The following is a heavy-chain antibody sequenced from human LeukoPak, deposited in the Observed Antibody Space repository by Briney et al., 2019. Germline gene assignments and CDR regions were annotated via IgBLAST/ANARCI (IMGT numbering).Heavy chain of an antibody. Sequence: GRSLRLSCAASGFTFSSYGMHWVRQAPGKGLEWVAVISYDGSNKYYADSVKGRFTTSRDNSKNTLYLQMNSLRAEDTAVYYCAKGEFIYDFWSGYSDDAFDIWGQGTMVTVSS. D-gene: IGHD3-3*01. CDR2: ISYDGSNK. CDR1: GFTFSSYG. V-gene: IGHV3-30*18. CDR3: AKGEFIYDFWSGYSDDAFDI. J-gene: IGHJ3*02.